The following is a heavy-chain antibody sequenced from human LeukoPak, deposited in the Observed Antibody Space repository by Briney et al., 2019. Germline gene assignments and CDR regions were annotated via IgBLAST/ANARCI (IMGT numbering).Heavy chain of an antibody. D-gene: IGHD3-10*01. J-gene: IGHJ4*02. V-gene: IGHV1-46*01. CDR3: ARAGDQFFDY. CDR2: INPSADYR. CDR1: GYTFTSNF. Sequence: ASVKVSCKTSGYTFTSNFLHWGRQAPGQGLEWMGIINPSADYRDYAQKFQGRITMTTDTSTSTLYMELNSLRSEDTAVYYCARAGDQFFDYWGQGTLVTVSS.